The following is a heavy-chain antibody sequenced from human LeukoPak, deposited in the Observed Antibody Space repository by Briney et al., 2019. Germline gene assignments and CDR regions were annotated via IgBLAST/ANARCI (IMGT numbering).Heavy chain of an antibody. CDR2: IHSSGTT. J-gene: IGHJ4*02. CDR3: ARGGVFKAAATFDY. CDR1: GGSIISYY. D-gene: IGHD2-15*01. V-gene: IGHV4-4*07. Sequence: SETLSLTCTVSGGSIISYYWSWIRQPAGEGLEWIGRIHSSGTTNYNPSLKSRVTMSVDTSKNQFSLKVCSVTAADTAVYYCARGGVFKAAATFDYWGQGILVTVSS.